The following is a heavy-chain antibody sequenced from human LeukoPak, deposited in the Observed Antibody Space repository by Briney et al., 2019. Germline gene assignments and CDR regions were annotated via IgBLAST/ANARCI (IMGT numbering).Heavy chain of an antibody. CDR3: ARDSEDIVVVPAASDY. CDR2: ISYDGSNK. J-gene: IGHJ4*02. CDR1: GFTFSIYA. V-gene: IGHV3-30-3*01. Sequence: GGSLRLSCAASGFTFSIYAMHWVRQAPGKGLEWVAVISYDGSNKYYADSVKGRFTISRDNSKNTLYLQMNSLRAEDTAVYYCARDSEDIVVVPAASDYWGQGTLVTVSS. D-gene: IGHD2-2*01.